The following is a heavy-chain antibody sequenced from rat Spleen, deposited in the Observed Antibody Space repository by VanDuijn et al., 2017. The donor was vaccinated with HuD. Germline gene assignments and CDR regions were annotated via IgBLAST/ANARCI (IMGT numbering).Heavy chain of an antibody. D-gene: IGHD1-1*01. CDR2: ISTSGSRT. CDR1: GFTFSSFA. V-gene: IGHV5-46*01. CDR3: ARRWCHY. J-gene: IGHJ2*01. Sequence: EVKLVEFGGGLVQPGRSLKLSCAASGFTFSSFAMASVRQAPKKGLEWVATISTSGSRTYYPDSVKGRFTISRDNAKSSLYLQMNSLKSKDTATYYCARRWCHYRGQGVMVTVSS.